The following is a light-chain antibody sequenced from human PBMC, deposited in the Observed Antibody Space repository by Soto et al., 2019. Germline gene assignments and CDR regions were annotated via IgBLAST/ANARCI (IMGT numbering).Light chain of an antibody. CDR2: EVS. J-gene: IGLJ1*01. V-gene: IGLV2-18*01. CDR1: SSDVGYYNR. Sequence: QSVLTQPPSVSGSPVLSVTISCTGTSSDVGYYNRVSWYQQPPGTAPKLLIYEVSNRPSGVPDRFSGSKSGNTASLTISGLQAEDEADYYCSLYTSSTFYVFGTGTKVTVL. CDR3: SLYTSSTFYV.